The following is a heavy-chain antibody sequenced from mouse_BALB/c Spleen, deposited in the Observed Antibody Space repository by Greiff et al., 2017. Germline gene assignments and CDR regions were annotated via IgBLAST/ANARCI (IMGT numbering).Heavy chain of an antibody. D-gene: IGHD2-10*02. CDR2: IYPGNVNT. CDR1: GYTFTSYY. CDR3: ARGYGSPAWFAY. J-gene: IGHJ3*01. Sequence: QVQLKESGPELVKPGASVRISCKASGYTFTSYYIHWVKQRPGQGLEWIGWIYPGNVNTKYNEKFKGKASLTADKSSSTAYMQLSSLTSEDSAVYFCARGYGSPAWFAYWGQGTLVTVSA. V-gene: IGHV1S56*01.